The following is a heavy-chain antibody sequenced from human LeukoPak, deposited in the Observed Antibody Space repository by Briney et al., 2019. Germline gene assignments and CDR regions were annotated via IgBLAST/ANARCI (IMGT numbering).Heavy chain of an antibody. CDR3: ARDYVGDYGGSYFDY. Sequence: GGSLRLSCAASGFTFSNFGMYWVRQAPGKGLEWVAVICYDGSNKYYADSVTGRFTISRDNSKNTLFLQMNSLRAEDTAVYYCARDYVGDYGGSYFDYWGQGTLVTVSS. CDR2: ICYDGSNK. D-gene: IGHD4-23*01. V-gene: IGHV3-33*01. J-gene: IGHJ4*02. CDR1: GFTFSNFG.